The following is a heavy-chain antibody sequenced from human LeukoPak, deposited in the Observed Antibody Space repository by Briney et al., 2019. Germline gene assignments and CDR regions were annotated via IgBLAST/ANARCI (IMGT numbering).Heavy chain of an antibody. D-gene: IGHD5-24*01. CDR1: GGTFSSYA. Sequence: SVKVSCKASGGTFSSYAISWVRQAPGQGLEWMGRIIPILGIANYAQKFQGRVTITADKSTSTAYMELSSLRSEDTAVYYCARDRGWLQSVPDYWGQGTLVTVSS. J-gene: IGHJ4*02. CDR2: IIPILGIA. CDR3: ARDRGWLQSVPDY. V-gene: IGHV1-69*04.